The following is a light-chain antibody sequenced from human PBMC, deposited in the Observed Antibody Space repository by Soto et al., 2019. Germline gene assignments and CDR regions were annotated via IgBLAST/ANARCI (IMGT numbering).Light chain of an antibody. J-gene: IGKJ4*01. CDR2: GAS. V-gene: IGKV3-20*01. CDR3: QEYGTSPRLT. Sequence: EIVLTQSPGTLSLSPGERATLFCRANQSIDSSCLAWYQKKPGQSPRLLISGASKRATGIPDRFSGSGSGTDFSLTISRLEPEDFAVYYCQEYGTSPRLTFGGGTKVEMK. CDR1: QSIDSSC.